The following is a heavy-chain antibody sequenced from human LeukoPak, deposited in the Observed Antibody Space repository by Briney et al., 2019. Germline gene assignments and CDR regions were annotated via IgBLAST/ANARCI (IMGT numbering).Heavy chain of an antibody. CDR1: GYTFTSNG. CDR3: ARDQVVVISLDI. Sequence: ASVKVSCTASGYTFTSNGISWVRQAPGQGLEWMGWISAYNGNTNYAQKLQGRVTMTTDTSTSTAYMELRSLRSDDTAVYYCARDQVVVISLDIWGQGTTVTVSS. J-gene: IGHJ3*02. CDR2: ISAYNGNT. D-gene: IGHD3-22*01. V-gene: IGHV1-18*01.